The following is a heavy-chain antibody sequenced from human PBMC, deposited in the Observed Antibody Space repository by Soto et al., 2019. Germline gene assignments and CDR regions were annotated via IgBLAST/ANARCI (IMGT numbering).Heavy chain of an antibody. D-gene: IGHD6-13*01. V-gene: IGHV3-30-3*01. Sequence: GGSLRLSCAASGFTFSSYAMHWVRQAPGKGLEWVAVISYDGSNKYYADSVKGRFTISRDNSKNTLYLQVNSLRAEDTAVYYCARDRVAAAGSVHYYYYGMDVWGQGTTVTVSS. CDR1: GFTFSSYA. J-gene: IGHJ6*02. CDR3: ARDRVAAAGSVHYYYYGMDV. CDR2: ISYDGSNK.